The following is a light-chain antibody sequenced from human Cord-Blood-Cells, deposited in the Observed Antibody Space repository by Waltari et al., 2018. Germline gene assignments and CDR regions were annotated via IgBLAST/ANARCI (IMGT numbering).Light chain of an antibody. J-gene: IGLJ1*01. CDR2: DVS. V-gene: IGLV2-14*03. CDR1: CSHVSCDPY. CDR3: SSYTSSSTRV. Sequence: HSALTQPASAHASPGQPLTVSWTGTCSHVSCDPYVSWYQQHPGKAPKLMIYDVSNRPSGVSNRFSGSKSGNTASLTISVLQAEDEADYYCSSYTSSSTRVFGTGTKVTVL.